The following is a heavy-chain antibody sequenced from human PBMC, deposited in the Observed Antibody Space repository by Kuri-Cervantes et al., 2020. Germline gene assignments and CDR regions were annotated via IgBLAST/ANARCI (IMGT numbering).Heavy chain of an antibody. CDR1: GFTFSSYA. D-gene: IGHD3-10*01. CDR2: ISGSGGST. Sequence: GGSLRLSCAASGFTFSSYAMSWVRQAPGKGLEWVSAISGSGGSTYYADSVKGRFTISRDNAKNSLYLQMNSLRAEDTAVYYCARASGSGSYDYWGQGTLVTVSS. J-gene: IGHJ4*02. V-gene: IGHV3-23*01. CDR3: ARASGSGSYDY.